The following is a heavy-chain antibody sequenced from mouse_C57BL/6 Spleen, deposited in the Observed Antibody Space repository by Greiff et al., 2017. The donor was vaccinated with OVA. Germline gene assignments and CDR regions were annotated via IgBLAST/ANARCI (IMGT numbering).Heavy chain of an antibody. CDR1: GYTFTSYW. D-gene: IGHD2-2*01. V-gene: IGHV1-55*01. Sequence: VQLQQPGAELVKPGASVKMSCKASGYTFTSYWITWVKQRPGQGLEWIGDIYPGSGSTNYNEKFKSKATLNVDTSSSTAYMQLSSLTSEDSAVYYCARNEGGYEAYFDYWGQGTTLTVSS. CDR3: ARNEGGYEAYFDY. CDR2: IYPGSGST. J-gene: IGHJ2*01.